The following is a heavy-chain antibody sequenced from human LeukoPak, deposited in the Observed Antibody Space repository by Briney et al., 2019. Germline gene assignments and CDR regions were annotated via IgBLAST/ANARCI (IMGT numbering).Heavy chain of an antibody. CDR3: ASGSLASYFDH. J-gene: IGHJ4*02. V-gene: IGHV1-2*02. CDR2: INPNSGGA. CDR1: GYTFIGYY. Sequence: ASVLVSCKASGYTFIGYYMHWVRRAPGQGLEWMGWINPNSGGAKYVQKFQGRVTMTRDTSISTAYMELSRLRSDDKAVYYCASGSLASYFDHWGQGTLVTVSS. D-gene: IGHD3-16*01.